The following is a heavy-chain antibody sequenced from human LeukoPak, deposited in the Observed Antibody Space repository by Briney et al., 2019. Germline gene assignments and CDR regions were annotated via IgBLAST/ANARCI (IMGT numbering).Heavy chain of an antibody. Sequence: SETLSLTCAVYGGSFSDYYRSWIRQPPEKGLEWIAEINHSGSTNYNPSLKSRVTISVDRSKNQFSLKLSSVTAADTAVYYCAKQTYGDYVYWYFDLWGRGTLVTVSS. CDR3: AKQTYGDYVYWYFDL. V-gene: IGHV4-34*01. CDR2: INHSGST. D-gene: IGHD4-17*01. CDR1: GGSFSDYY. J-gene: IGHJ2*01.